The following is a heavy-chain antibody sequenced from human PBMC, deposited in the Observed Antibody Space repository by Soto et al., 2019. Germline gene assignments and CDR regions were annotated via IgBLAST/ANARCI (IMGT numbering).Heavy chain of an antibody. CDR3: ARDMQGWGGY. J-gene: IGHJ4*02. CDR1: GYTFTDYF. CDR2: INPNTGDT. D-gene: IGHD3-16*01. Sequence: GASVKVSCKASGYTFTDYFMHWVRQAPGQGLEWMGWINPNTGDTNSAQTFQDRVTMTRDTSTNTAYMEVSRLTFDYTAVYYCARDMQGWGGYWGQGTLVTVSS. V-gene: IGHV1-2*02.